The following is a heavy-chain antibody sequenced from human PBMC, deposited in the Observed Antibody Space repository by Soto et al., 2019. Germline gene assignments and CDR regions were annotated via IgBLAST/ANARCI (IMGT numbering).Heavy chain of an antibody. CDR3: ASICSGGSCHNY. V-gene: IGHV4-59*01. CDR2: IYYSGST. CDR1: GGSISSYY. D-gene: IGHD2-15*01. J-gene: IGHJ4*02. Sequence: SETLSLTCTVSGGSISSYYWSWIRQPPGKGLEWIGYIYYSGSTNYNPSLKSRVTISVDTSKNQFSLKLSSVTAADTAVYYCASICSGGSCHNYWGQGTLVTVS.